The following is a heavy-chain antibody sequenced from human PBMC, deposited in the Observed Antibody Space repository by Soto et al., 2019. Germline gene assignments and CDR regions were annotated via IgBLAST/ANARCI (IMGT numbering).Heavy chain of an antibody. CDR2: ISGGTGTT. V-gene: IGHV3-23*01. CDR1: GVTLRNYS. CDR3: ATVLSAAFDI. Sequence: PGGSLRLSCAVSGVTLRNYSINWVRQAPGKGLEWVSGISGGTGTTHYADSVKGRFTISRDNSKNAVYLQMNSLRAEDTALYYCATVLSAAFDIWGQGTMVTVSS. J-gene: IGHJ3*02.